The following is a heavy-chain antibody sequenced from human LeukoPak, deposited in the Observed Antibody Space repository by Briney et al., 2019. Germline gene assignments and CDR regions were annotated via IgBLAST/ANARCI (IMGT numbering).Heavy chain of an antibody. CDR2: IYYSGST. CDR3: ARGLRRSGYYDY. Sequence: PSETLSLTCTVSGGSISSYYWSWIRQPPGKGLEWIGYIYYSGSTNYNPSLKSRVTISVDTSKNQFSLKLSSVTAADTAVYYCARGLRRSGYYDYWGQGTLVTVSS. CDR1: GGSISSYY. V-gene: IGHV4-59*01. D-gene: IGHD3-22*01. J-gene: IGHJ4*02.